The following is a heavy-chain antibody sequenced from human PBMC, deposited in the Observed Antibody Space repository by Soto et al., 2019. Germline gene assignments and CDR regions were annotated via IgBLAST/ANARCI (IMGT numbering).Heavy chain of an antibody. Sequence: EVQLLESGGGLVQPGGSLRLSCAVSGLSSSSSSMSWVRLAPGKGLEWVSTISPSGHYTHYADSVKGRFTISRDTSNNSLCLQMNSLSAEDTAIYYCAKEGAEGFRDYFLSYMDVWGKGTTVTVSS. CDR3: AKEGAEGFRDYFLSYMDV. J-gene: IGHJ6*03. CDR2: ISPSGHYT. CDR1: GLSSSSSS. V-gene: IGHV3-23*01. D-gene: IGHD4-17*01.